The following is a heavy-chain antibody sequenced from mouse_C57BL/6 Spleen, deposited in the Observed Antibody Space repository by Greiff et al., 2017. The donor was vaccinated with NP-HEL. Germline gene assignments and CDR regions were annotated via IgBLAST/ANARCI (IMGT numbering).Heavy chain of an antibody. V-gene: IGHV1-7*01. J-gene: IGHJ4*01. D-gene: IGHD2-4*01. CDR1: GYTFTSYW. CDR2: INPSSGYT. CDR3: AKGDYDGYYAMDY. Sequence: VQLVESGAELAKPGASVKLSCKASGYTFTSYWMHWVKQRPGQGLEWIGYINPSSGYTKYNQKFKDKATLTADKSSSTAYMQLSSLTYEDSAVYYCAKGDYDGYYAMDYWGQGTSVTVSS.